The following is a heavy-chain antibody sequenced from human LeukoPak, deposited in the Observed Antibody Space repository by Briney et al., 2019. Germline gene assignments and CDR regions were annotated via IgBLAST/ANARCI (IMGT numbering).Heavy chain of an antibody. CDR1: GFTFTSSA. D-gene: IGHD2-2*01. CDR2: IVVGSGNT. Sequence: GASVKVSCKASGFTFTSSAVQWVRQARGQRLEWIGWIVVGSGNTNYAQKFQERVTITRDMSTSTAYMELSSLRSEDTAVYYCAAGGAAAMRYYFDYWGQGTLVTVSS. CDR3: AAGGAAAMRYYFDY. V-gene: IGHV1-58*01. J-gene: IGHJ4*02.